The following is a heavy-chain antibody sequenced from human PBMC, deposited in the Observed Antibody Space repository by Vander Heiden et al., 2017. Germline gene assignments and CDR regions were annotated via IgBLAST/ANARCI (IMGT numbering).Heavy chain of an antibody. V-gene: IGHV3-33*01. CDR3: AREAYYDSSGYYAY. J-gene: IGHJ4*02. D-gene: IGHD3-22*01. CDR1: GFTFSSYG. Sequence: QVQLVESGGGVVQPGGSLRLSWPASGFTFSSYGMDWGRQAPGKGLEWVAVIWYDGSNKYYADSVKGRFTISRDNSKNTLYLQMNSLRAEDTAVYYCAREAYYDSSGYYAYWGQGTLVTVSS. CDR2: IWYDGSNK.